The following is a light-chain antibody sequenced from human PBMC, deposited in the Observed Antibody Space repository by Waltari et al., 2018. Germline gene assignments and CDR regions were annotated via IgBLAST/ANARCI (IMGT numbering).Light chain of an antibody. CDR2: AAS. Sequence: EVVLTQSPGTLSLSPGERATLSCRASQSVSKYVAWYQQRPGQAPRLLIYAASTRGTAIPDRFSGSGSGTDFSLTISRLEPEDFAVYYGQNHERLPATFGQGTKVEIK. CDR3: QNHERLPAT. V-gene: IGKV3-20*01. J-gene: IGKJ1*01. CDR1: QSVSKY.